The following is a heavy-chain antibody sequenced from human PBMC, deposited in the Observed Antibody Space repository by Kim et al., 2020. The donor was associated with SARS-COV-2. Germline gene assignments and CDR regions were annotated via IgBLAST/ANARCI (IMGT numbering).Heavy chain of an antibody. CDR3: ARRFSGSPSYFDY. D-gene: IGHD1-26*01. V-gene: IGHV5-51*01. Sequence: SPSVQGQVSISADKSISTADLQWSSLKASDTAMYYCARRFSGSPSYFDYWGQGTLVTVSS. J-gene: IGHJ4*02.